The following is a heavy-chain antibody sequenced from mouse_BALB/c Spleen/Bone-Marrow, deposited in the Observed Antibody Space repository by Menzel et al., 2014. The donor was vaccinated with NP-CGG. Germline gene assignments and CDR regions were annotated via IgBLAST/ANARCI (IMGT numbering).Heavy chain of an antibody. CDR3: ARYYYGSSLFAY. V-gene: IGHV14-3*02. CDR1: GFNIKDTY. Sequence: VTLKVCGAELVKPGASVKLSCTASGFNIKDTYMYWVKQRPEQSLEWIGRIDPANGNTKYDPKFQDKATITADTSSNTAYLQLSSLTSEDTAVYYCARYYYGSSLFAYWGQGTLVTVSA. CDR2: IDPANGNT. J-gene: IGHJ3*01. D-gene: IGHD1-1*01.